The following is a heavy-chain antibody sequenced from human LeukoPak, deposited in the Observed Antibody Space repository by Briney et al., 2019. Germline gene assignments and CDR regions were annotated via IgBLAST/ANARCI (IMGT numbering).Heavy chain of an antibody. CDR1: DGSIGTYY. CDR3: ARHIGGGIEDMDV. J-gene: IGHJ6*03. V-gene: IGHV4-59*08. CDR2: IYVTGT. Sequence: SEARYLARTVSDGSIGTYYWSRGPQSPGKGLEWIGYIYVTGTRYNPYLQSRVTISVDRSRNQFFLKMTSVTAADTAVYYCARHIGGGIEDMDVWGRGTKVTVSS. D-gene: IGHD3-16*02.